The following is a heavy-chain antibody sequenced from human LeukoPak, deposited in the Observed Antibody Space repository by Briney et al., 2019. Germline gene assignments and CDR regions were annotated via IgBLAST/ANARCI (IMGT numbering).Heavy chain of an antibody. CDR3: ARTLQPHNWFDP. CDR2: IYYSGST. V-gene: IGHV4-31*03. Sequence: SQTLSLTCTVSGGSISSGGYYWSWIRQHPGKGLEWIGYIYYSGSTYYNPSLKSRVTISVDTSKNQFSLKLSSVTAADTAVYYCARTLQPHNWFDPWGQGTLVTVSS. J-gene: IGHJ5*02. CDR1: GGSISSGGYY.